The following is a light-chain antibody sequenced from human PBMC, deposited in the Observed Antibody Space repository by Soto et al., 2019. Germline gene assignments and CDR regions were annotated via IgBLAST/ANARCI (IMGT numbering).Light chain of an antibody. CDR1: QTIDSW. J-gene: IGKJ1*01. V-gene: IGKV1-5*03. Sequence: IRMTQSPSSFSASTGDRVTITCLASQTIDSWLAWYQQRPGKPPNLLIYKASNLEGGVPSRFSGSGSGTEFTLTISSLRPDDFATYYCQQYHNYAYTFGQGTKVDIK. CDR2: KAS. CDR3: QQYHNYAYT.